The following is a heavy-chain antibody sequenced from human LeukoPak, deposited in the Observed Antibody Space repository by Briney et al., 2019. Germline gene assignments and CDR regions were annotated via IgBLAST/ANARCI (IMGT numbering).Heavy chain of an antibody. CDR2: IYHSGST. J-gene: IGHJ5*02. CDR3: ARVTINWFDP. CDR1: GGSISSGDYY. Sequence: SETLSLTCTVSGGSISSGDYYWSWIRQPPGKGLEWIGYIYHSGSTYYNPSLKSRVTISVDRSKNQFSLKLSSVTAADTAVYYCARVTINWFDPWGQGTLVTVSS. V-gene: IGHV4-30-2*01. D-gene: IGHD2-2*01.